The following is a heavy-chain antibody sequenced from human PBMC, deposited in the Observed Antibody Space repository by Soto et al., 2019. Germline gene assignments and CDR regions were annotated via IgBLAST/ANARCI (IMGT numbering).Heavy chain of an antibody. V-gene: IGHV1-3*01. CDR1: GYTFTSYA. J-gene: IGHJ4*02. Sequence: ASVKVSCKASGYTFTSYAMHWVRQAPGQRLEWMGWINAGNGNTKYSQRFQGRVTITRDTSASTVYVELSSLRSEDTAVYYCARGPGGPDGPGDYCDQGSLVPISS. CDR2: INAGNGNT. D-gene: IGHD2-15*01. CDR3: ARGPGGPDGPGDY.